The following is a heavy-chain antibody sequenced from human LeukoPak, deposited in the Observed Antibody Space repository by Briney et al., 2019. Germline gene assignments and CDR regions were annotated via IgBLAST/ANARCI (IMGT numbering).Heavy chain of an antibody. CDR1: GFTFSSYA. V-gene: IGHV3-23*01. CDR2: ISGSGGST. J-gene: IGHJ6*03. Sequence: PGGSLRLSCAASGFTFSSYAMSWVRQAPGKGLEWVSAISGSGGSTYYADSVKGRFTISRDNSKNTLYLQMNSLRAEDTAVYYCAKGSRLYYYDSSGYYTERLYYYYYYMDVWGKGIMVTVSS. CDR3: AKGSRLYYYDSSGYYTERLYYYYYYMDV. D-gene: IGHD3-22*01.